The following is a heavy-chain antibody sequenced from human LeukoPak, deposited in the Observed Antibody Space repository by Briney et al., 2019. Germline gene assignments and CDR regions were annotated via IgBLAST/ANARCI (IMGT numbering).Heavy chain of an antibody. CDR1: GGSISSYY. Sequence: SETLSLTCTVSGGSISSYYWSWIRQPAGKGLEWIGRIYTSGSTNYNPSLKSRFTMSVDTSKNQFSLKLSSVTAADTAVYYCARDLVGPSSSWDRGAWFDPWGQGTLVTVSS. CDR2: IYTSGST. V-gene: IGHV4-4*07. D-gene: IGHD6-13*01. J-gene: IGHJ5*02. CDR3: ARDLVGPSSSWDRGAWFDP.